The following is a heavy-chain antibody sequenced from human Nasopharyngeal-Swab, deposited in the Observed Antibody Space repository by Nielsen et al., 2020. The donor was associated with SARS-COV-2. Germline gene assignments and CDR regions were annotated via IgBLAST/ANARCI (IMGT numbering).Heavy chain of an antibody. J-gene: IGHJ6*02. CDR1: GGSFNGFY. CDR2: ISHNERT. Sequence: GSLRLSCSVSGGSFNGFYWNWIRQPPGKGLEWIGEISHNERTNYNPSLKSRVTMLVDTSNNQASLKLSSVTATDTAVYYCARAGRVGDAFTGLDVWGQGTTVTVSS. V-gene: IGHV4-34*01. D-gene: IGHD1-26*01. CDR3: ARAGRVGDAFTGLDV.